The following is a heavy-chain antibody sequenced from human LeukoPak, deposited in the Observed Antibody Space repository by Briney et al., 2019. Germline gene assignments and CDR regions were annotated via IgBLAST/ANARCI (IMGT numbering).Heavy chain of an antibody. CDR2: ISNSGDTT. Sequence: PGGSLTLSCAGSGFTFSTYAMTWARQAPGKGLEWVSAISNSGDTTYYADSVKGRFSISRDSSKNTLFLQMNSLRAEDTAVYYCAKGASSTALVTLYYWGQGTLVTVSS. CDR1: GFTFSTYA. J-gene: IGHJ4*02. V-gene: IGHV3-23*01. CDR3: AKGASSTALVTLYY. D-gene: IGHD6-13*01.